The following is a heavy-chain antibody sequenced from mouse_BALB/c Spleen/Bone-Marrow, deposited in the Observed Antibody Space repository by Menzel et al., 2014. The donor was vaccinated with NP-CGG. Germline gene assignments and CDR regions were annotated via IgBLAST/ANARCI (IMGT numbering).Heavy chain of an antibody. CDR1: GYTFTSYW. Sequence: LQQSGSELVRPGASVKLSCKASGYTFTSYWMHWVKQRHGQGLEWIGNINPGSGSTNYDEKFKSKGTLTVDTSSSTAYMHLSSLTSEDSAVYYCTRWDYGYMDYWGQGTSVTVSS. CDR3: TRWDYGYMDY. J-gene: IGHJ4*01. CDR2: INPGSGST. V-gene: IGHV1S22*01. D-gene: IGHD1-2*01.